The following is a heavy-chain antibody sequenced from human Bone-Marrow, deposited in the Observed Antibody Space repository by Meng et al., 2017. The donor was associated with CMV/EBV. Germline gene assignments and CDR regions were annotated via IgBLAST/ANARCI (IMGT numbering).Heavy chain of an antibody. CDR3: AKDRLAMDV. CDR1: GFTVSRHY. CDR2: IYSGGST. Sequence: LSLTCAASGFTVSRHYMNWVRQAPGKGLEWVSVIYSGGSTYYADSVKGRFTISRDNPKNTLYLQMNSLRAEDTAVYYCAKDRLAMDVWGQGTTVTVSS. V-gene: IGHV3-53*01. J-gene: IGHJ6*02.